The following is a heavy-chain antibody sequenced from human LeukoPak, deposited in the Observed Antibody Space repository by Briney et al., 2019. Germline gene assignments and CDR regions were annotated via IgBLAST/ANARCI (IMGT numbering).Heavy chain of an antibody. J-gene: IGHJ4*02. CDR3: ARDSVQLDY. CDR1: GGSISTTIHY. Sequence: PSETLSLTCTVSGGSISTTIHYWRWIRQPPGKGLEWIGSIYYSGSTYYNPSLKSRVTISVDTSKNRFSLKLSSVTAADTAVYYCARDSVQLDYWGQGTLVTVSS. V-gene: IGHV4-39*01. D-gene: IGHD5-18*01. CDR2: IYYSGST.